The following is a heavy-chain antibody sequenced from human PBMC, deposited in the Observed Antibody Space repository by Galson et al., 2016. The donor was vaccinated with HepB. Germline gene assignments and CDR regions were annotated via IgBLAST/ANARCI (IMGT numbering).Heavy chain of an antibody. CDR2: INAGNGNA. V-gene: IGHV1-3*01. Sequence: SVKVSCKASGYTFTSYDISWVRQAPGQGLEWMGWINAGNGNAKYSQKFQGRVTITRDTSASTAYMELSNLKSEDTAVYYCARAGGILGGIGFDYWGQGTLVTVSS. J-gene: IGHJ4*02. D-gene: IGHD3-10*01. CDR1: GYTFTSYD. CDR3: ARAGGILGGIGFDY.